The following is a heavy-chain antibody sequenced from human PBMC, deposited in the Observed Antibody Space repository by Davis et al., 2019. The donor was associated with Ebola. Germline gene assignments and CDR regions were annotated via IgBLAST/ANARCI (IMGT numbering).Heavy chain of an antibody. CDR3: AKMGGSYPREDY. Sequence: GESLKISCAASGFIFSSYAMSWVRQAPGRGLAWVSTISDSGGSTFYADSVKGRFTISRDNSKNTLFLQMNSLRAEDTAVYYCAKMGGSYPREDYWGQGTLVTVSS. CDR2: ISDSGGST. V-gene: IGHV3-23*01. CDR1: GFIFSSYA. J-gene: IGHJ4*02. D-gene: IGHD1-26*01.